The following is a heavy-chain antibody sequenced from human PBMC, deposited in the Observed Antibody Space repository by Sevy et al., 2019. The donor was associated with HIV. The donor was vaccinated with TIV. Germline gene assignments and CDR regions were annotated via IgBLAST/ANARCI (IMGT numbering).Heavy chain of an antibody. D-gene: IGHD3-10*01. V-gene: IGHV3-30*02. CDR2: IWFDGSNK. CDR3: ARGENDDEFFQY. Sequence: GGSLRLSCATSGFTFNSYGMHWGRQAPGKGLEWVALIWFDGSNKYYADSVKGRFTVSRDNSRNILSLEMSSLRRDDTAVYYCARGENDDEFFQYWGQGTLVTVSS. CDR1: GFTFNSYG. J-gene: IGHJ1*01.